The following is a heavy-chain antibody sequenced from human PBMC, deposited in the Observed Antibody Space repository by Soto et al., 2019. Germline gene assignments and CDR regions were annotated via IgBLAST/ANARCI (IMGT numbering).Heavy chain of an antibody. D-gene: IGHD2-15*01. CDR1: GFSFSSYA. V-gene: IGHV3-23*01. Sequence: PGGSLRLSCEASGFSFSSYAMSWVRQGPGKGLEWVSTIDPGGDGTYYPDSVKGRFTISRDNSKNTLYLQMSSLRAEDTAVYFCAKRILEAACRPFDYWGQGTLVTVSS. CDR2: IDPGGDGT. J-gene: IGHJ4*02. CDR3: AKRILEAACRPFDY.